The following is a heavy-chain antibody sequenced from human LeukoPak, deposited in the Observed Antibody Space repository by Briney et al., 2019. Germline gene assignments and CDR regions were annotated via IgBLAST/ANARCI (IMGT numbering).Heavy chain of an antibody. V-gene: IGHV1-69*06. CDR3: ARTSRRYCSSTSCYDFDY. CDR1: GGTFSSYA. D-gene: IGHD2-2*01. Sequence: GASVKVSCKASGGTFSSYATSWVRQAPRQGLEWMGGIIPIFGTANYAQKFQGRVTITADKSTSTAYMELSSLRSEDTAVYYCARTSRRYCSSTSCYDFDYWGQGTLVTVSS. J-gene: IGHJ4*02. CDR2: IIPIFGTA.